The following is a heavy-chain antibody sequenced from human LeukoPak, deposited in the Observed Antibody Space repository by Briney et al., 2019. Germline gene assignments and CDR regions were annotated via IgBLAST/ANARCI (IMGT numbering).Heavy chain of an antibody. V-gene: IGHV2-70*11. CDR2: IDWDDDK. D-gene: IGHD6-13*01. J-gene: IGHJ4*02. Sequence: SGPALVKPTQTLTLTCTFSGFSLSTSGVCVSWIRQPPGKALEWLARIDWDDDKYYSTSLKTRLTISKDTSKNQVVLTMTNMDPVDTATYYCARLPIAAAWYYFDYWGQGTLVTVSS. CDR1: GFSLSTSGVC. CDR3: ARLPIAAAWYYFDY.